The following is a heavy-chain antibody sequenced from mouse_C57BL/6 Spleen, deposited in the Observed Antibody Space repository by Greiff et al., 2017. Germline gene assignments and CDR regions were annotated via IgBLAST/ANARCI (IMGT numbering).Heavy chain of an antibody. CDR2: INYDGSST. J-gene: IGHJ2*01. Sequence: EVKLMESEGGLVQPGSSMKLSCTASGFTFSDYYMAWVRQVPEKGLEWVANINYDGSSTYYLDSLKSRFIISRDNAKNILYLQMSSLKSEDTATYYCARDSGQYYFDYWGQGTTLTVSS. CDR3: ARDSGQYYFDY. CDR1: GFTFSDYY. D-gene: IGHD1-3*01. V-gene: IGHV5-16*01.